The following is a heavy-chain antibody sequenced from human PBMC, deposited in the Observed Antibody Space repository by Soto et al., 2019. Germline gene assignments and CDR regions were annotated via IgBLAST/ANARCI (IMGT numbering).Heavy chain of an antibody. J-gene: IGHJ3*02. CDR1: GFTFSSHV. CDR3: AREVGYNLNVTPYAAFDM. CDR2: IWNDGRNK. D-gene: IGHD1-1*01. Sequence: QVQLVESGGGVVQPGTSLRLSCAASGFTFSSHVMHWVRQAPGKGLQWVAVIWNDGRNKQYADSVKGGFTISRDNSKNTLYLKMNCLRAEDTAVYYCAREVGYNLNVTPYAAFDMWGQGTVVTV. V-gene: IGHV3-33*01.